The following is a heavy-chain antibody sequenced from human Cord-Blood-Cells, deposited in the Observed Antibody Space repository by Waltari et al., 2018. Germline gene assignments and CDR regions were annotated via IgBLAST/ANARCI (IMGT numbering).Heavy chain of an antibody. V-gene: IGHV3-7*01. CDR1: GLTLSSPW. CDR2: IKQDGSEK. Sequence: EVQLVESGGGLVQPGGSLRLSCAASGLTLSSPWITWVRQAPGKGLEWVANIKQDGSEKYYVDSVKGRFTISRDNAKNSLYLQMNSLRAEDTAVYYCARGRMWGLLDYWGQGTLVTVSS. D-gene: IGHD1-26*01. CDR3: ARGRMWGLLDY. J-gene: IGHJ4*02.